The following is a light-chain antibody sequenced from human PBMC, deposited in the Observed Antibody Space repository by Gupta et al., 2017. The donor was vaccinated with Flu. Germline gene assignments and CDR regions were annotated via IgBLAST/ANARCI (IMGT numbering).Light chain of an antibody. CDR2: AAS. CDR1: QGISSY. J-gene: IGKJ1*01. V-gene: IGKV1D-8*01. CDR3: QQYYSFPWT. Sequence: LSASTGDRVTISCRISQGISSYLAWYQQKPGKAPELLIYAASTLQSGVPSRFSGSGSGTDFTLTISCLQSEDFATYYCQQYYSFPWTFGQGTKVEIK.